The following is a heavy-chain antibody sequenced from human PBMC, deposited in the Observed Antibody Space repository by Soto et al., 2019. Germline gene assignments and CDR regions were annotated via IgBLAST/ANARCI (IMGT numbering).Heavy chain of an antibody. CDR3: ARRIPFGYGMDV. Sequence: EVQLVESGGGLVQPGGSLRLSCAASGFTFSSYAMHCVRQAPGKGLEYVSAITSNGGNTDYASSVKGRFTISRDNSKNTLYLQMGSLRAEDMAVYYCARRIPFGYGMDVWGQGTTVTVSS. CDR2: ITSNGGNT. J-gene: IGHJ6*02. CDR1: GFTFSSYA. V-gene: IGHV3-64*01. D-gene: IGHD2-21*01.